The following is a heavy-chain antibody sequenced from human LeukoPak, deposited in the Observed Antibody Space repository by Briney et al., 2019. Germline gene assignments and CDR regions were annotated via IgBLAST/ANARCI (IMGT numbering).Heavy chain of an antibody. CDR1: GDSVSSNSAA. V-gene: IGHV6-1*01. Sequence: SQTLSLTCAISGDSVSSNSAAWNWIRQSPSRGLEWLGRTYYRSRWYNDYVVSVKSRITINPDTPTNQSSLQLNSVTPEDTAVYYCARGVVAIAAAGFDPWGQGTLVTVSS. CDR3: ARGVVAIAAAGFDP. J-gene: IGHJ5*02. D-gene: IGHD6-13*01. CDR2: TYYRSRWYN.